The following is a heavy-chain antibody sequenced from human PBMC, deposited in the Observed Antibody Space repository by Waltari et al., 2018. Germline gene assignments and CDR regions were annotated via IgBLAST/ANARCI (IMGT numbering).Heavy chain of an antibody. Sequence: SLTCAVYGGSFSGYYWSWIRQPPGKGLEWIGEINHSGSTNYNPSLKSRVTISVDTSKNQFSLKLSSVTAADTAVYYCARASGFGGRGYYYGMDVWGQGTTVTVSS. V-gene: IGHV4-34*01. J-gene: IGHJ6*02. CDR1: GGSFSGYY. CDR2: INHSGST. D-gene: IGHD5-12*01. CDR3: ARASGFGGRGYYYGMDV.